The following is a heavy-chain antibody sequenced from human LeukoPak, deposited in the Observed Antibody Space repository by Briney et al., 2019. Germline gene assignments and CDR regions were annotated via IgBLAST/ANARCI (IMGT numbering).Heavy chain of an antibody. CDR1: GFTFSSYN. V-gene: IGHV3-74*01. CDR3: ARDFAGVTARSEYFQH. Sequence: QSGGSLRLSCGASGFTFSSYNMNWVCQAPGKGLVWGSRIDSDGSSTNHADSVKGRFTISRDNAKNTLYLQMNSLRAEDTAVYYCARDFAGVTARSEYFQHWGQGTLVTVAP. D-gene: IGHD3-16*01. J-gene: IGHJ1*01. CDR2: IDSDGSST.